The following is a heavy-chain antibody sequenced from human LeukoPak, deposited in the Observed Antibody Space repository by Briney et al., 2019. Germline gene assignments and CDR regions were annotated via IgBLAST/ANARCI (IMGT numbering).Heavy chain of an antibody. CDR1: GYSFTSYW. J-gene: IGHJ5*02. CDR3: ARLPYYYDSSGLNWFDP. V-gene: IGHV5-51*01. D-gene: IGHD3-22*01. CDR2: IYPGDSDT. Sequence: RGESLKISCKGSGYSFTSYWIGWVRQMPGKGLEWMGIIYPGDSDTRYSPSFQGQVTISADKSISTAYLQWSSLKASDTAMYYCARLPYYYDSSGLNWFDPWGQGTLVTVSS.